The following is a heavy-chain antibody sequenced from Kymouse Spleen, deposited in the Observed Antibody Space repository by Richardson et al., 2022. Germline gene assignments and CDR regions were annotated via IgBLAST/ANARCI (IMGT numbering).Heavy chain of an antibody. CDR1: GFTFSSYW. J-gene: IGHJ6*02. D-gene: IGHD3-3*01. V-gene: IGHV3-7*01. Sequence: EVQLVESGGGLVQPGGSLRLSCAASGFTFSSYWMSWVRQAPGKGLEWVANIKQDGSEKYYVDSVKGRFTISRDNAKNSLYLQMNSLRAEDTAVYYCARCLTIFGVVIPYYYYYGMDVWGQGTTVTVSS. CDR3: ARCLTIFGVVIPYYYYYGMDV. CDR2: IKQDGSEK.